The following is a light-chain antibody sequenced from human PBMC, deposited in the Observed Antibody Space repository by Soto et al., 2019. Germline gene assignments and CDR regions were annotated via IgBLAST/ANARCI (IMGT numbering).Light chain of an antibody. J-gene: IGKJ1*01. CDR3: QQYNGYWT. V-gene: IGKV1-5*03. Sequence: DIQMTQSPSTLSASVGDRVTITCRASQSISGSLAWYQQKPGKAPKLLIYEASNLKSGVPSRFSGSGSGTEYTLPISSLQPDDSAIYYCQQYNGYWTFGQGTRVEIK. CDR2: EAS. CDR1: QSISGS.